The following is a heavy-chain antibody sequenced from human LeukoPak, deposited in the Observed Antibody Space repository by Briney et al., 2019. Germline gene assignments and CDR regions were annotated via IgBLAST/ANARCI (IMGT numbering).Heavy chain of an antibody. Sequence: SETLSLTCAVSGGSISSRNWWSWVRQPPGKGLEWIGEIYHSGSTNYNPSLKTRVTISVDTSKNHFSLQLSSVTAADTAVYYCARASHDYGDYSHFDYWGQGTLVTVSS. J-gene: IGHJ4*02. D-gene: IGHD4-17*01. CDR3: ARASHDYGDYSHFDY. CDR2: IYHSGST. CDR1: GGSISSRNW. V-gene: IGHV4-4*02.